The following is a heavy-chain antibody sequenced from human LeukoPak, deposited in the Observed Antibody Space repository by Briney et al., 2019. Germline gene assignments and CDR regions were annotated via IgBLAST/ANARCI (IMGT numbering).Heavy chain of an antibody. J-gene: IGHJ4*02. V-gene: IGHV3-74*01. D-gene: IGHD6-6*01. CDR1: GCTFSHYW. CDR2: INTDGSTT. Sequence: GGSLRLSCAASGCTFSHYWMHWVRQAPGKGLVWVSRINTDGSTTTYADSVKGRFTISRDNAKNTLYLQMNSLRAEDTAVYYCARERYISSFYWGQGILVTVSS. CDR3: ARERYISSFY.